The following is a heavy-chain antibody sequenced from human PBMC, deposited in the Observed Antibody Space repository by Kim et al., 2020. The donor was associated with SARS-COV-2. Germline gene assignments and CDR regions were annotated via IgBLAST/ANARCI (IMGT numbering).Heavy chain of an antibody. J-gene: IGHJ4*02. CDR2: INHSGST. D-gene: IGHD2-2*01. CDR3: ARGGVVVPAASRFKGGYFDY. CDR1: GGSFSGYY. Sequence: SETLSLTCAVYGGSFSGYYWSWIRQPPGKGLEWIGEINHSGSTNYNPSLKSRVTISVDTSKNQFSLKLSSVTAADTAVYYCARGGVVVPAASRFKGGYFDYWGQGTLVTVSS. V-gene: IGHV4-34*01.